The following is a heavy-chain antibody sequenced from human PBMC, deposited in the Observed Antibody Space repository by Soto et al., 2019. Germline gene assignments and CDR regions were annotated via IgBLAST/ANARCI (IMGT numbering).Heavy chain of an antibody. J-gene: IGHJ4*02. CDR1: GDSVSSNGAA. CDR3: ARDGIAADGTIFYX. D-gene: IGHD6-13*01. CDR2: AYYRSKWYN. Sequence: SQSLSLNCAISGDSVSSNGAAWNWIRQSPSRGLECLGRAYYRSKWYNDYAVSVKSRITINPDTSKNQFSLQLNSVTPEDTAVYYCARDGIAADGTIFYXWGQGTLFTVSX. V-gene: IGHV6-1*01.